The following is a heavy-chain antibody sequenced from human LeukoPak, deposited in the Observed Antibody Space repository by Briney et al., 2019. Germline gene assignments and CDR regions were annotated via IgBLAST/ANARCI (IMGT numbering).Heavy chain of an antibody. CDR1: GGSFSGYY. V-gene: IGHV4-59*01. J-gene: IGHJ5*02. CDR3: ARAGDIVVVSNWFDP. Sequence: PSETLSLTCAIYGGSFSGYYWSWIRQPPGKGLEWIGYIYYSGSTNYNPSLKSRVTISVDTSKNQFSLKLSSVTAADTAVYYCARAGDIVVVSNWFDPWGQGTLVTVSS. D-gene: IGHD2-21*01. CDR2: IYYSGST.